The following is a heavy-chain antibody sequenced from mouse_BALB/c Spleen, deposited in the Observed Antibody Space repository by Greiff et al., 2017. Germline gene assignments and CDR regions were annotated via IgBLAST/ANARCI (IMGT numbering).Heavy chain of an antibody. CDR3: ARFDGSSYWYLDG. D-gene: IGHD1-1*01. V-gene: IGHV1-20*02. CDR2: INPYNGDT. J-gene: IGHJ1*01. Sequence: EVKLMESGPELVKPGASVKISCKASGYSFTGYFMNWVMQSHGKSLEWIGRINPYNGDTFYNQKFKGKATLTVDKSSSTAHMELRSLASEDSAVYYCARFDGSSYWYLDGWGAGTTVTVSS. CDR1: GYSFTGYF.